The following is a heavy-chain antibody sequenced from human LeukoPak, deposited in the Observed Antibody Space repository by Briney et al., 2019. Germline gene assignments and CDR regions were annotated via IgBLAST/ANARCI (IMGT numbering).Heavy chain of an antibody. CDR3: ARDRALGSGKYYFDY. J-gene: IGHJ4*02. D-gene: IGHD3-16*01. CDR2: IYYSGST. CDR1: GGSISSYY. Sequence: SETLSLTCTVSGGSISSYYWSWIRQPPGKGLEWIGYIYYSGSTNYNPSLKSRVTISVDTPKTQFSLKLSSVTAADTAVYYCARDRALGSGKYYFDYWGQGTLVTVSS. V-gene: IGHV4-59*01.